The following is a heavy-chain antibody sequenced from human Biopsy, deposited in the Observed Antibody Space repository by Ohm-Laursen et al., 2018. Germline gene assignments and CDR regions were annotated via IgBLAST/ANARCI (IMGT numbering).Heavy chain of an antibody. D-gene: IGHD1-1*01. V-gene: IGHV4-4*07. CDR2: LYTSGST. Sequence: SETLSLTCTVSGGSVSGYYWNWIRLPVGKGLEWIGRLYTSGSTNYNPSLKSRVTVSVDTSRNQFSLRLSSVTAADTAVYYCAREVATNYHSGTFEYWGQGTLVTVSS. J-gene: IGHJ4*02. CDR3: AREVATNYHSGTFEY. CDR1: GGSVSGYY.